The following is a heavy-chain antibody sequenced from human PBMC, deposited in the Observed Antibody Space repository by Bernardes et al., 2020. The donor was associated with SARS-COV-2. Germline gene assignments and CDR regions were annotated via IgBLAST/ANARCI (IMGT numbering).Heavy chain of an antibody. V-gene: IGHV3-7*01. J-gene: IGHJ6*01. CDR2: IKQDGREI. CDR3: AKGREWGEPHGMDV. D-gene: IGHD3-16*01. CDR1: GFTFSSYW. Sequence: GGSLRLSCAASGFTFSSYWMSWVRQAPDGRVVEWVANIKQDGREIYYVDAVKGLFTISRDNAKKSLYLQMNSLKAEDTALYYCAKGREWGEPHGMDVWGQGATGTVSS.